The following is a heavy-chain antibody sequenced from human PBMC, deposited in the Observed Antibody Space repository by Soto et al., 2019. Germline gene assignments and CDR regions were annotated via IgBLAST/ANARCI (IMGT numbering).Heavy chain of an antibody. V-gene: IGHV3-48*02. Sequence: EVQLVESGGGLVQPGGSLRLSCVASGFTFSRSSMNWVRQAPGKGLEWVSNIRSTSNAMYYADSVKGRFTVSRDNGKNSLYLQRNSLRDEDTAVYDCARDMVGFDYWGQGTLVTVSS. D-gene: IGHD2-15*01. CDR2: IRSTSNAM. J-gene: IGHJ4*02. CDR1: GFTFSRSS. CDR3: ARDMVGFDY.